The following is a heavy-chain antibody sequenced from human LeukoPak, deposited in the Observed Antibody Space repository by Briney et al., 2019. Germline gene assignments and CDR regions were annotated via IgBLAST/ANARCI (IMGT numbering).Heavy chain of an antibody. D-gene: IGHD6-6*01. V-gene: IGHV4-61*02. J-gene: IGHJ4*02. CDR2: VYTSGST. CDR3: ATEKYSSSSALDYFDY. CDR1: GGSISSGYYY. Sequence: SETLSLTCTVSGGSISSGYYYWSWIRQPAGKGLEWIGRVYTSGSTNYNPSLKSRVTISVDTSKNQSSLKLSSVTAADTAVYYCATEKYSSSSALDYFDYWGQGTLVTVSS.